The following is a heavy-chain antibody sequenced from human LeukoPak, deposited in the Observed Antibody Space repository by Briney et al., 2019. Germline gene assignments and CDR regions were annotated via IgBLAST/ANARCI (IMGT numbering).Heavy chain of an antibody. CDR2: IYHGGST. J-gene: IGHJ4*02. V-gene: IGHV4-30-2*01. CDR3: AGGVKDYDSPTFDY. D-gene: IGHD3-22*01. CDR1: GASISSGGYS. Sequence: SQTQSLTCAVSGASISSGGYSWRWIRQPPGKGLEWIGYIYHGGSTYYNPSLKGRVTISVDRSKNQFSLKLSSVTAADTAVYYCAGGVKDYDSPTFDYWGQGTLVTVSS.